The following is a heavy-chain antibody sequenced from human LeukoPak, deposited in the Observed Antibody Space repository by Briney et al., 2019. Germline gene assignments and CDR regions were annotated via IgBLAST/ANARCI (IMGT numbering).Heavy chain of an antibody. Sequence: GSLGLSCAASGFTFSSYAMHWVRQAPGKGLEWVAVISYDGSNKYYADSVKGRFTISRDNSKNTLYLQMNSLRAEDTAVYYCARVRYCSSTSCYPWYFDLGPWHPGHRLL. J-gene: IGHJ2*01. CDR1: GFTFSSYA. CDR2: ISYDGSNK. CDR3: ARVRYCSSTSCYPWYFDL. V-gene: IGHV3-30-3*01. D-gene: IGHD2-2*01.